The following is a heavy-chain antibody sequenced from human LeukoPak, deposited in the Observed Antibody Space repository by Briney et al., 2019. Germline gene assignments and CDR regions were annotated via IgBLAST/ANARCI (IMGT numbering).Heavy chain of an antibody. CDR3: GKMGSSGFQPGDY. CDR2: ISYDGSNK. D-gene: IGHD3-22*01. J-gene: IGHJ4*02. CDR1: GFTFSSYG. Sequence: GGSLRLSCAASGFTFSSYGMHWVRQAPGKGLEWVAVISYDGSNKYYADSVKGRFTISRDNSKKTLYLQMNSLRAEDTAVYYCGKMGSSGFQPGDYWGQGSLVTVCS. V-gene: IGHV3-30*18.